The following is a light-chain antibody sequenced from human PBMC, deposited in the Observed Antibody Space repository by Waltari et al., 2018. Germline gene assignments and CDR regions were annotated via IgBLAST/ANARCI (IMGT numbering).Light chain of an antibody. CDR2: AAS. J-gene: IGKJ2*01. Sequence: IPMTQSPSSLSASVGDRVTITCRASQSISSYLNWYQQKPGKAPKLLIYAASSLQSGVPSRFSGSGSGTDFTLTISSLQPEDFATYYCQQSYSTLPYTFGQGTKLEIK. V-gene: IGKV1-39*01. CDR3: QQSYSTLPYT. CDR1: QSISSY.